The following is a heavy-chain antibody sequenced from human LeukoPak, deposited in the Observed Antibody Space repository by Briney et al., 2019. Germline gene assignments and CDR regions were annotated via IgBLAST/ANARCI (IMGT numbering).Heavy chain of an antibody. CDR3: ARDSTVGGNFDP. J-gene: IGHJ5*02. Sequence: HAASVKVSCKASGYTFTSYGISWVRQAPGQGLEWMGWISAYNGNTNYAQKLQGRVTMTTDASTSTAYMELRSLRSDDTAVYYCARDSTVGGNFDPWGQGTLVTVSS. V-gene: IGHV1-18*01. D-gene: IGHD3-16*01. CDR2: ISAYNGNT. CDR1: GYTFTSYG.